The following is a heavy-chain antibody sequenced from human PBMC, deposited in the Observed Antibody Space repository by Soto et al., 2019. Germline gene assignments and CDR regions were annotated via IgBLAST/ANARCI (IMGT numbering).Heavy chain of an antibody. J-gene: IGHJ4*02. V-gene: IGHV3-21*01. Sequence: EVQLVESGGGLVKPGGSLRLSCAASGFTFSSYSMNWVRQAPGKGLEWVSSISSSSSYIYYADSVKGRFTISRDNAKNSLYLQMNSLRAEDTAVYYCARSGAITMIVAESGGVDYWGQGTLVTVSS. D-gene: IGHD3-22*01. CDR3: ARSGAITMIVAESGGVDY. CDR2: ISSSSSYI. CDR1: GFTFSSYS.